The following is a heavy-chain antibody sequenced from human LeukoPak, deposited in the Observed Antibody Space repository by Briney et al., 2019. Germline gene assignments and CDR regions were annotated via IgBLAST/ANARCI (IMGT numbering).Heavy chain of an antibody. Sequence: SETLSLTCAVYGGSFSGYYWSWIRQPPGKGLEWIGEINHSGSTNYNPSLKSRVTISVDTSKNQFSLKLSSVAAADTAVYYCARGSRRYSSSVRTKRHYGMDVWGQGTTVTVSS. CDR3: ARGSRRYSSSVRTKRHYGMDV. CDR1: GGSFSGYY. D-gene: IGHD6-13*01. CDR2: INHSGST. J-gene: IGHJ6*02. V-gene: IGHV4-34*01.